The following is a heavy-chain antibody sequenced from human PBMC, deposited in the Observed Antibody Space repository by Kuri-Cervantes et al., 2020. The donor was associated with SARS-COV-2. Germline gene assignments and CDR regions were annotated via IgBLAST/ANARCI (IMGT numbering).Heavy chain of an antibody. J-gene: IGHJ4*02. CDR3: ARAGPGYCSGGSCYPGLFDY. D-gene: IGHD2-15*01. CDR1: GFTVSSNY. Sequence: ETLSLTCAASGFTVSSNYMSWVRQAPGKGLEWVSVIYSGGSTYYADSVKGRFTISRHNSKNTLYLQMNSLRAEDTAVYYCARAGPGYCSGGSCYPGLFDYWGQGTLVTVSS. CDR2: IYSGGST. V-gene: IGHV3-53*04.